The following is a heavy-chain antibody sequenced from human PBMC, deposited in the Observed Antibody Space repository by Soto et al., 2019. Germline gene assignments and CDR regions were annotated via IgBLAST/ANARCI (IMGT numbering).Heavy chain of an antibody. J-gene: IGHJ4*02. CDR2: ISYDGSNK. CDR1: GFTFSSYG. Sequence: GGSLRLSCAASGFTFSSYGMHWVRQAPGKGLEWVAVISYDGSNKYYADSVKGQFTISRDNSKNTLYLKMNSLRAEDTAVYYCAKDRSPWEYSSSLFDYWGQGTLVTVSS. D-gene: IGHD6-6*01. V-gene: IGHV3-30*18. CDR3: AKDRSPWEYSSSLFDY.